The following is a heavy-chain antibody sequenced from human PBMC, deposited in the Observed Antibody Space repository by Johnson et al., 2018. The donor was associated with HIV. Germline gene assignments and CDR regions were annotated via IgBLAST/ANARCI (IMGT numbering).Heavy chain of an antibody. CDR1: GFTFSNAW. CDR3: ARESQQLPLGDAFDV. CDR2: ISSSGTIK. J-gene: IGHJ3*01. D-gene: IGHD6-13*01. V-gene: IGHV3-11*04. Sequence: QVQLVESGGGVVQPGKSLRLSCAASGFTFSNAWMSWVRQAPGKGLEWVSHISSSGTIKYYADSVKGRFTVSRDNAKKSLYLEMTSLRVDDTAVYYCARESQQLPLGDAFDVWGQGTMVTVSS.